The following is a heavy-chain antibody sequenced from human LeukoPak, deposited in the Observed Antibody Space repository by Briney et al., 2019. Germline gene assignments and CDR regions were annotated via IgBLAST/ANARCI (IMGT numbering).Heavy chain of an antibody. CDR2: ISWNSGDI. CDR3: AKLYGYSYGYVDF. D-gene: IGHD5-18*01. CDR1: GFTFDDFA. V-gene: IGHV3-9*01. J-gene: IGHJ4*02. Sequence: GRSLRLSCAASGFTFDDFALHWVRQAPGKSLEWVSGISWNSGDIGYADSVKGRFTISRDNAKNSLYLQMNSLRAEDTALYYCAKLYGYSYGYVDFWGQGTLVTVSS.